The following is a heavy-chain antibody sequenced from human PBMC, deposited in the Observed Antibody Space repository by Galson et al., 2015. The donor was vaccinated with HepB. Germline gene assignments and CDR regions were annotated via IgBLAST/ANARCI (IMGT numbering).Heavy chain of an antibody. CDR1: GFTLTELS. D-gene: IGHD3-16*02. J-gene: IGHJ6*02. V-gene: IGHV1-24*01. CDR3: TTETLRRIKVGGVVVNQNHNYAMDV. CDR2: FHPKDGET. Sequence: SVKVSCKVSGFTLTELSLHWVRQAPGKGLEWMGGFHPKDGETVYTQKLQDRVTMTEDTSTDTAYMELSRLTSEDTAVYFCTTETLRRIKVGGVVVNQNHNYAMDVWGQGTTVTVSS.